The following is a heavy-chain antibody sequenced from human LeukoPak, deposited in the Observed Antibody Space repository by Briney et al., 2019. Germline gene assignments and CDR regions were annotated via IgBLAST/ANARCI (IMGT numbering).Heavy chain of an antibody. CDR2: IYYSGST. CDR1: GVSINSGSYY. D-gene: IGHD6-13*01. J-gene: IGHJ4*02. CDR3: ARPLAGGLPGNDY. Sequence: SETLSLTCTVSGVSINSGSYYWGWIRQPPGKGLEWIGSIYYSGSTYYNPSLESRVTIAADTSKNQFSLKLSSVTAADTAVYYCARPLAGGLPGNDYWGQGTLVTVSS. V-gene: IGHV4-39*01.